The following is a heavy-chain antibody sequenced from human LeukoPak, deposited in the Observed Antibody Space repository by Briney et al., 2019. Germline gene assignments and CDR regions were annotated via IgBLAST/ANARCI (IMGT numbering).Heavy chain of an antibody. V-gene: IGHV3-64D*06. D-gene: IGHD1-26*01. CDR1: GFTFSSYA. Sequence: GGSLRLSCSASGFTFSSYAMHWVRQAPGKGLEYVSAISSNGGSTYYADSVKGRFTISRGNSKNTLYLQMSRLRAEDTAVYYCVKANGMGWYSGYFDYWGQGTLVTVSS. J-gene: IGHJ4*02. CDR3: VKANGMGWYSGYFDY. CDR2: ISSNGGST.